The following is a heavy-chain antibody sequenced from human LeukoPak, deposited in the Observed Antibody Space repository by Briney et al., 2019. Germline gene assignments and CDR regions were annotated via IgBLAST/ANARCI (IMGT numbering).Heavy chain of an antibody. CDR1: GFTFSSYT. D-gene: IGHD2-15*01. V-gene: IGHV3-21*01. J-gene: IGHJ4*02. CDR3: ARDSVVVVAAFDY. Sequence: IPGGSLRLSCAASGFTFSSYTMNWVRQAPGKGLEWVSSIDSSSTYIYYADSMKGRFTISSDNAKNSLYLQMNSLRAEDTAVYYCARDSVVVVAAFDYWGQGSLVTVSS. CDR2: IDSSSTYI.